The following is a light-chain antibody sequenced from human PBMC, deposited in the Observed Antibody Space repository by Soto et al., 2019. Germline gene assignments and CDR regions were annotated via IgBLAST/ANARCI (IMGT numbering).Light chain of an antibody. CDR1: QSVSNSY. CDR2: VTS. J-gene: IGKJ4*01. CDR3: QQYGSSPFT. V-gene: IGKV3-20*01. Sequence: EVVLTQSPGTLSLSPGERATLSCRASQSVSNSYLAWYQQKSGQAPRLLIYVTSSRATGIPGRFSGSGSGRDFTLTISRLEPEDFAVYYCQQYGSSPFTFGGGTKVEI.